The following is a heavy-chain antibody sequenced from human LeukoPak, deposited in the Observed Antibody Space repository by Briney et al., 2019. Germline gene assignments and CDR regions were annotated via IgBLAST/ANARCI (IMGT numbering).Heavy chain of an antibody. Sequence: PSETLSLTCTVSGGSISSYYWSWIRQPPGKGLEWIGEINHSGSTNYNPSLKSRVTISVDTSKNQFSLKLSSVTAADTAVYYCARAGEGYGYNWFDPWGQGTLVTVSS. CDR1: GGSISSYY. D-gene: IGHD2-15*01. CDR3: ARAGEGYGYNWFDP. CDR2: INHSGST. V-gene: IGHV4-34*01. J-gene: IGHJ5*02.